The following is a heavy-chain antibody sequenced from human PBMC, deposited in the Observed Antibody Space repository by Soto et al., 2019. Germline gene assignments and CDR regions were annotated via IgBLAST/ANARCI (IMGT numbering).Heavy chain of an antibody. V-gene: IGHV3-23*01. CDR1: GFTFSSYA. CDR2: ISGSGGST. J-gene: IGHJ5*02. CDR3: ARVPEVAAAGWWFDP. D-gene: IGHD6-13*01. Sequence: GGSLRLSCAASGFTFSSYAMSWVRQAPGKGLGWVSAISGSGGSTYYADSVKGRFTISRDNSKNTLYLQMNSLRAEDTAVYYCARVPEVAAAGWWFDPWGQGTLVTVSS.